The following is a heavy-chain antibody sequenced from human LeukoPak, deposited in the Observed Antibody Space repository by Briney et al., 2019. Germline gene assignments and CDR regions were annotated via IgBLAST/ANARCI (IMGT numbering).Heavy chain of an antibody. D-gene: IGHD2-15*01. CDR1: GFTFSSYS. V-gene: IGHV3-21*04. Sequence: GGSLRLSCAASGFTFSSYSMNWVRQAPGKGLEWVSSISSSSSYIYYADSVKGRFTISRDNAKNSLYLHMNSLRAEDTAVYYCAKGAGVAVGFDYWGQGTLVTVSS. J-gene: IGHJ4*02. CDR2: ISSSSSYI. CDR3: AKGAGVAVGFDY.